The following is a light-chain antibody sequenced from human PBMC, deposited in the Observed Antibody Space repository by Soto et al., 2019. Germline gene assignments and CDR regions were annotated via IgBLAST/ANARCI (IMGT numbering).Light chain of an antibody. J-gene: IGLJ1*01. CDR2: LNS. V-gene: IGLV2-14*01. CDR3: ATWDDSLNLLYV. Sequence: QSVLTQPASVSGSPGQSITISCTGTSNDVGGFNFVSWFQRHPGKAPKLIIYLNSRRPSGVPDRFSGSKSGTSASLAISGLQSEDEAEYYCATWDDSLNLLYVFGTGTKVTVL. CDR1: SNDVGGFNF.